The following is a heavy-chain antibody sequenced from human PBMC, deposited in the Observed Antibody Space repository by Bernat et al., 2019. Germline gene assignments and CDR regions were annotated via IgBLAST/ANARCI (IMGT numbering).Heavy chain of an antibody. CDR2: IKSKTDGGTT. CDR1: GFTFSNAW. J-gene: IGHJ3*02. V-gene: IGHV3-15*01. Sequence: EVQLVESGGGLVKPGGSLRLSCAASGFTFSNAWMSWVRQAPGKGLEWVGRIKSKTDGGTTDYAAPVKGRFTISRDNSKNTLYLQMNSLRAEDTAVYYCAKGYSGYDYAYDIWGQGTMVTVSS. D-gene: IGHD5-12*01. CDR3: AKGYSGYDYAYDI.